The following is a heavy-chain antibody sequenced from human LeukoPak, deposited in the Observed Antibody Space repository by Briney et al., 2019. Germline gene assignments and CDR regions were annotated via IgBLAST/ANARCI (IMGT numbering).Heavy chain of an antibody. V-gene: IGHV3-30*18. D-gene: IGHD2-2*01. CDR3: AKDSRGIVVVPAGGGFDY. CDR1: GFTFSSYG. Sequence: GGSLRLSCAASGFTFSSYGMHWVRQAPGKGLEWVAVISYDGSNKYYADSVKGRFTISRDNSKNTLYLQMNSLRAEDTAVYYCAKDSRGIVVVPAGGGFDYWGQGALVTVSS. CDR2: ISYDGSNK. J-gene: IGHJ4*02.